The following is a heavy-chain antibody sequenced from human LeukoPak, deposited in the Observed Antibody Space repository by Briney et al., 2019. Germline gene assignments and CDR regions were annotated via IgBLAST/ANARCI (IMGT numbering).Heavy chain of an antibody. V-gene: IGHV3-49*04. Sequence: GGSLRLSCIASGFNFVDCGGAWVRQAPGQGLDWVGFIRSKGFGGTAEYAASVKGRFTISRDDSKSIAYLQMTTLKTDDTAVYYCTKTQSTHGYPFVSESRGQRTLVSVSS. J-gene: IGHJ4*02. D-gene: IGHD5-18*01. CDR1: GFNFVDCG. CDR2: IRSKGFGGTA. CDR3: TKTQSTHGYPFVSES.